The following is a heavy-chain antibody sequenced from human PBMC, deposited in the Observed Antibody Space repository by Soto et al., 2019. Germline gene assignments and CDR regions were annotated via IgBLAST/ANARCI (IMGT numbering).Heavy chain of an antibody. J-gene: IGHJ4*02. V-gene: IGHV1-69*01. CDR2: IIPILGTA. CDR3: ARDGGRHSGGIDY. CDR1: GGTFSSYS. D-gene: IGHD1-26*01. Sequence: QVQLVQSGAEVKKPGSSVQVSCKSSGGTFSSYSINWVRQAPGQGLEWMGEIIPILGTANYAQKFQGRVTITADESTSTAYMELSSLRSEDTAVYYCARDGGRHSGGIDYWGQGTLVTVSS.